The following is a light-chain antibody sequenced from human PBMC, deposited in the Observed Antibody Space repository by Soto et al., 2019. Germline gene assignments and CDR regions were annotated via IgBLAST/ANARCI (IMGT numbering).Light chain of an antibody. CDR1: QGIMSW. V-gene: IGKV1-12*01. CDR3: QQANSVPRT. CDR2: AAS. J-gene: IGKJ5*01. Sequence: DIQMTQSPSLVSASVGDRVTMTVRASQGIMSWLSWYQQKPGRAPKLLIYAASRLQSGVPSRFSGSGSGTDFTLTISSLQPEDFASYYCQQANSVPRTFGQGTRLEIK.